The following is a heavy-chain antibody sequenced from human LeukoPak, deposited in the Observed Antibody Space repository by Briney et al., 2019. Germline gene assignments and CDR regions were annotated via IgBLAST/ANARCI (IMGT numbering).Heavy chain of an antibody. CDR1: GFTFSSYA. V-gene: IGHV3-30*01. J-gene: IGHJ4*02. CDR2: ISYDGSNK. D-gene: IGHD6-13*01. Sequence: GGSLRLSCAASGFTFSSYAMHRVREAPGTGLEWVAVISYDGSNKYYADSVKSRFTISRDNSNNTLYLQMNSLRAEDTAVYYCARVGSSSSWTYYFDYWGQGTLVTVSA. CDR3: ARVGSSSSWTYYFDY.